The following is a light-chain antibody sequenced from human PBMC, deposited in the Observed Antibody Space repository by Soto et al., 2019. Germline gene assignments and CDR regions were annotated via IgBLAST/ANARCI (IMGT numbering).Light chain of an antibody. CDR2: GAS. CDR3: QQYGSSPPT. Sequence: EIVLTQSPGTLSLSPGERATLSCRASQSVSSSYLAWYQQKPGQAPRLLIYGASSRATGIPDRFSGSGSGTDFTLTISRLDSEDFAVYYCQQYGSSPPTFGQGTKVEIK. J-gene: IGKJ1*01. V-gene: IGKV3-20*01. CDR1: QSVSSSY.